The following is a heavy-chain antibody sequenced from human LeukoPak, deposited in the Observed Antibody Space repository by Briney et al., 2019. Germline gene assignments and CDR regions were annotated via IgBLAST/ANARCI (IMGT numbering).Heavy chain of an antibody. J-gene: IGHJ4*02. CDR3: ASRSGSGDY. V-gene: IGHV3-53*01. Sequence: GGSLRLSCAASGFIVSSNYISWVRQAPGKGLEWVSVIYSGGSTYYADSVKGRFTISRDNSKNTLYLQMNSLRAEDTAVYYCASRSGSGDYWGQGTLVTVSS. CDR2: IYSGGST. CDR1: GFIVSSNY. D-gene: IGHD1-26*01.